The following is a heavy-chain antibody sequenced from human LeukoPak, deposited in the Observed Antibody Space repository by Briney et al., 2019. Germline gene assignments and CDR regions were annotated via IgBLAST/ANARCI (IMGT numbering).Heavy chain of an antibody. V-gene: IGHV3-23*01. CDR3: ATYYYDSSGYHRGAFDI. J-gene: IGHJ3*02. Sequence: GGSLRLSCAASGFTFSSYGMRWVRQAPGKGLEWVSAISGSGGSTYYADSVKGRFTISRDNSKNTLYLQMNSLRAEDTAVYYCATYYYDSSGYHRGAFDIWGQGTMVTVSS. CDR2: ISGSGGST. CDR1: GFTFSSYG. D-gene: IGHD3-22*01.